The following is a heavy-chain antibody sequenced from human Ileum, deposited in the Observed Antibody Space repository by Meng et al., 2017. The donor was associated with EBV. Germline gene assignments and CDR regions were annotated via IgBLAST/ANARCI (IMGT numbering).Heavy chain of an antibody. D-gene: IGHD3-22*01. J-gene: IGHJ4*02. Sequence: QVQWQESGPGLVKPSGTLSLTCAVSGGSISSSNWWSWVRQAPGKGLEWIGEIHHTESTNYNPSLKSRVTISVDKSKNQFSLKLSSVTAADTAAYYCARESYSDSSGYYSLDYWGQGSLVTVSS. V-gene: IGHV4-4*02. CDR1: GGSISSSNW. CDR2: IHHTEST. CDR3: ARESYSDSSGYYSLDY.